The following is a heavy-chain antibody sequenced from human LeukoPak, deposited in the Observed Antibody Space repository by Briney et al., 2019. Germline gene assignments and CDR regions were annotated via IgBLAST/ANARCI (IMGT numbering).Heavy chain of an antibody. Sequence: GGSLRLSCAASGFTFSSYSMNWVRQAPGKGLEWVSSISSSSSYIYYADSVKGRFTISRDNAKNSLYLQMNSLRAEDTAVYYCASTSGSYRNFDYWGQGTLVTASS. CDR1: GFTFSSYS. CDR3: ASTSGSYRNFDY. D-gene: IGHD1-26*01. CDR2: ISSSSSYI. J-gene: IGHJ4*02. V-gene: IGHV3-21*01.